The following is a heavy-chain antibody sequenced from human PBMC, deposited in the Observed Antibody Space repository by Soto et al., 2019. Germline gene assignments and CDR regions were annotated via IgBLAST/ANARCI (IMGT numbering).Heavy chain of an antibody. D-gene: IGHD2-2*01. CDR1: GFTFSDYY. J-gene: IGHJ3*02. Sequence: GGSLRLSCAASGFTFSDYYMSWIRQAPGKGLEWVSSISSSSSYIYYADSVKGRFTISRDNAKNPLYLQMNSLRAEDTAVYYCARRYCSSTSCYWIDIWGQGTMVTVSS. V-gene: IGHV3-11*06. CDR3: ARRYCSSTSCYWIDI. CDR2: ISSSSSYI.